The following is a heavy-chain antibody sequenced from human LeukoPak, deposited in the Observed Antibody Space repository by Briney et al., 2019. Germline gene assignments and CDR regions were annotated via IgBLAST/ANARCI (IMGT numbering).Heavy chain of an antibody. CDR1: GFTFSTYG. D-gene: IGHD2-15*01. CDR2: IRYDEKN. J-gene: IGHJ4*02. CDR3: AKERYCSGGNCYPDDN. V-gene: IGHV3-30*02. Sequence: GGSLRLSGAASGFTFSTYGMLWVRQAPGKGLEWVAFIRYDEKNYYADSVKGRFTIPRDNSKNTLYLQMSSLRVEDTAIYYCAKERYCSGGNCYPDDNWGQGTLVTVSS.